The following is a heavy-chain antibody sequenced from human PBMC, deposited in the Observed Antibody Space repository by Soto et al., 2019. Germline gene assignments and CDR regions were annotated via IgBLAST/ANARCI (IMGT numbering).Heavy chain of an antibody. D-gene: IGHD1-26*01. CDR3: AHRYCGNYYLWYFDS. Sequence: QITLKESGPTLVKPTQTLTLTCTYSGFSLTTSGAGVGWIRQPPGKALQWLALISWKDDKRYNPGLESRLTITEDPSKNQVILILTTVDPVDTATYFCAHRYCGNYYLWYFDSCGQGTLGTVSS. CDR1: GFSLTTSGAG. CDR2: ISWKDDK. V-gene: IGHV2-5*01. J-gene: IGHJ4*02.